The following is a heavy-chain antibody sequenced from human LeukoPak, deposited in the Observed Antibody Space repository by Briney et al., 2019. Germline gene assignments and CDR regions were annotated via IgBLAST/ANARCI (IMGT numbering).Heavy chain of an antibody. CDR1: GYSFTTYW. J-gene: IGHJ4*02. CDR2: IDPSDSYT. D-gene: IGHD2-2*01. Sequence: GESLKFSCKGSGYSFTTYWINWVRQMPGKGLEWMGRIDPSDSYTKYSPSFQGHVTISADKSISTAYLQWSSLKASDTAIYYCARSHCKSASCYTYYFDYWRQGTLVTVSS. CDR3: ARSHCKSASCYTYYFDY. V-gene: IGHV5-10-1*01.